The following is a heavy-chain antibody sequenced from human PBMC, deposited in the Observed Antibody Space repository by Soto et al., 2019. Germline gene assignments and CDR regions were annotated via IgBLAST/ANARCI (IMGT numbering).Heavy chain of an antibody. V-gene: IGHV3-30-3*01. J-gene: IGHJ3*02. D-gene: IGHD3-3*01. CDR2: ISYDGSNK. CDR1: GFTFSSYA. Sequence: PGGSLRLSCAASGFTFSSYAMHWVRQAPGKGLEWVAVISYDGSNKYYADSVKGRFTISRDNSKNTLYLQMNSLRAEDTAVYYCARVEGEVGVVNLNAFDIWGQGTMVTVSS. CDR3: ARVEGEVGVVNLNAFDI.